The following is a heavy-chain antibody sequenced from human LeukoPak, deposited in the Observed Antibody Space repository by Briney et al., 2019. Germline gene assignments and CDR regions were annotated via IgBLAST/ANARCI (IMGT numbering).Heavy chain of an antibody. CDR3: TRGNSGFSYYSAMDV. D-gene: IGHD3-10*01. CDR2: INSDGSSR. J-gene: IGHJ6*02. V-gene: IGHV3-74*01. CDR1: GFTFNNYW. Sequence: PGGPLRLSCTASGFTFNNYWMHWVRLVTGKGLVWVSRINSDGSSRHFADSVKGRFTISRENAKNTVYLQMNSLSGDDTAVYYCTRGNSGFSYYSAMDVWGQGTTVTVSS.